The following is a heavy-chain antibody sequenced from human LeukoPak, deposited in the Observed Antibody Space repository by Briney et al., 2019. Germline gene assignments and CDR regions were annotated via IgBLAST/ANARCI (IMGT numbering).Heavy chain of an antibody. CDR2: IKQDGSEK. D-gene: IGHD6-19*01. CDR1: GFTFSSYW. V-gene: IGHV3-7*01. Sequence: GGSLRLSCAAPGFTFSSYWMSWVRQAPGKGLEWVANIKQDGSEKYYVDSVKGRFTISRDNAKNSLYLQMNSLRAEDTAVYYCARGVAGPRTFDIWGQGTMVTVSS. CDR3: ARGVAGPRTFDI. J-gene: IGHJ3*02.